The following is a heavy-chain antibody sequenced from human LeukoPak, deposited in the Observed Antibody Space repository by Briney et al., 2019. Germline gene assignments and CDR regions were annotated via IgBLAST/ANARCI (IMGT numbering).Heavy chain of an antibody. CDR1: GYTLTELS. CDR2: FDPEDGET. D-gene: IGHD2-15*01. V-gene: IGHV1-24*01. Sequence: GASVKVSCKVSGYTLTELSMHRVRQAPGKGLEWMGGFDPEDGETIYAQKFQGRVTMTEDTSTDTAYMELSSLRSEDTAVYYCVADCSGGSCYSGFDYWGQGTLVTVSS. J-gene: IGHJ4*02. CDR3: VADCSGGSCYSGFDY.